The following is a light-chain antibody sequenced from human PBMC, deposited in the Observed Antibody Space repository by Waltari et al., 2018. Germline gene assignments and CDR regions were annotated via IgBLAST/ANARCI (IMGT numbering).Light chain of an antibody. Sequence: DIQMTQSPSSLSASVGDRVTITCRASRAITNYVNWDQQRQGLAPKLLLYAASTLQGGVPTRVSGSGSGTDFTLTISSLQIEDFATYYCQQSHSAPLAFGGGTRLEI. V-gene: IGKV1-39*01. CDR1: RAITNY. CDR3: QQSHSAPLA. J-gene: IGKJ4*01. CDR2: AAS.